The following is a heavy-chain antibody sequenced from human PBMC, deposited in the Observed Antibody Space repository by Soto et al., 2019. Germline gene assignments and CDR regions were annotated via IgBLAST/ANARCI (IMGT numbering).Heavy chain of an antibody. Sequence: QVQLVQSGTEVKKPGASVNVSCKAFGYTFTSYGFSWVRQVPVQGLEWLGWISAFNGDTQYSQTMKGRLTVTTDTATTTVHMELRSLTPADTAVYYGAREAGWQRMVPYDWGQGTLVTVS. D-gene: IGHD6-25*01. J-gene: IGHJ4*02. V-gene: IGHV1-18*04. CDR2: ISAFNGDT. CDR3: AREAGWQRMVPYD. CDR1: GYTFTSYG.